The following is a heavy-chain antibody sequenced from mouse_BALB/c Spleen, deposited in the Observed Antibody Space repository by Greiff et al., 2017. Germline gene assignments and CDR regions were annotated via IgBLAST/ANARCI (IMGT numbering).Heavy chain of an antibody. D-gene: IGHD2-3*01. Sequence: QVQLQQSGAELVRPGSSVKISCKASGYAFSSYWMHWVKQRPGQGLEWIGEIDPSDSYTNYNQKFKGKATLTVDKSSSTAYMQLSSLTSEDSAVYYCARKEDGYLDWGQGTTLTVSS. CDR1: GYAFSSYW. V-gene: IGHV1-69*02. J-gene: IGHJ2*01. CDR2: IDPSDSYT. CDR3: ARKEDGYLD.